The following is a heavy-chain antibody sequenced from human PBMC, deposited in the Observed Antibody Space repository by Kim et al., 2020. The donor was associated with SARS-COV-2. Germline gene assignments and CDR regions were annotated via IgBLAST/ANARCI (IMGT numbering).Heavy chain of an antibody. CDR2: ISSSSSYI. CDR3: ATFQRVVAATQTNWFDP. D-gene: IGHD2-15*01. CDR1: GFTFSSYS. J-gene: IGHJ5*02. Sequence: GGSLRLSCAASGFTFSSYSMNWVRQAPGKGLEWVSSISSSSSYIYYADSVKGRFIISRDNAKNSLYLQMNSLRAEDTAVYYCATFQRVVAATQTNWFDPWGQGTLVTVSS. V-gene: IGHV3-21*01.